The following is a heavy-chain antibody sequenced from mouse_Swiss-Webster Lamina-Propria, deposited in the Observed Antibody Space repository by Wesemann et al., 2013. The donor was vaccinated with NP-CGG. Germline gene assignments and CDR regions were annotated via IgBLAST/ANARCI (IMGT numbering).Heavy chain of an antibody. CDR3: ARYSYYFDY. J-gene: IGHJ2*01. V-gene: IGHV1-54*02. Sequence: GKATLTADKSSNTAYMQLSSLTSEDSAVYFCARYSYYFDYWGQGTTLTVSS.